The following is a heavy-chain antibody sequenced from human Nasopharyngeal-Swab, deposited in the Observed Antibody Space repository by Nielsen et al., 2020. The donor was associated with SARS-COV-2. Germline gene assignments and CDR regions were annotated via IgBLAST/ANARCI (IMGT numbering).Heavy chain of an antibody. CDR1: GYNFTSYW. CDR3: ASSYSSSSLYYYMDV. Sequence: GESLKISCKGSGYNFTSYWVSWVRQMPGKRLEWMGRIDPSDSYTNYSPSFQGHVTISADKSISTAYLQWSSLKASDTAMYYCASSYSSSSLYYYMDVWGKGTTVTVSS. J-gene: IGHJ6*03. V-gene: IGHV5-10-1*01. D-gene: IGHD6-6*01. CDR2: IDPSDSYT.